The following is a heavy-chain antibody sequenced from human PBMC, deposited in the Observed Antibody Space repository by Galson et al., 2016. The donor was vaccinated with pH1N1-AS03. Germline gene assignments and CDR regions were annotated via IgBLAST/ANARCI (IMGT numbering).Heavy chain of an antibody. CDR3: GREAFRSGWCYIDY. CDR1: GFTFSTYG. CDR2: IGSDGGKT. D-gene: IGHD6-19*01. Sequence: SLRLSCAASGFTFSTYGMHWVRQAPGMGLEWVAFIGSDGGKTLYGDFVKGRFTISRDNSKNTLFLQMNSLRAEDTAVYYCGREAFRSGWCYIDYWGLGTLVTVSS. J-gene: IGHJ4*02. V-gene: IGHV3-30*02.